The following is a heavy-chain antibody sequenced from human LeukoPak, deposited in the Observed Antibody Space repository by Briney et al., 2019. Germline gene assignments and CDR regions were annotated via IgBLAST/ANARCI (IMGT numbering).Heavy chain of an antibody. V-gene: IGHV1-2*02. CDR1: GYTFTDYY. CDR3: ARAHYDILTGYKNWFDP. D-gene: IGHD3-9*01. CDR2: INPNSGGT. J-gene: IGHJ5*02. Sequence: GASVKVSCKASGYTFTDYYMHWVRQAPGQGLEWMGWINPNSGGTNYAQKFQGRVTMTRDTSISTAYMELSRLRSDDTAVYYCARAHYDILTGYKNWFDPWGQGTLVTVSS.